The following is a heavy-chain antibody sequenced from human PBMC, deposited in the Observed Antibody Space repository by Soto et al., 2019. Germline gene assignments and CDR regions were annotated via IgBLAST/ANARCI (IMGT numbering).Heavy chain of an antibody. J-gene: IGHJ4*02. CDR2: IYPGDSET. CDR1: GYSITSYW. CDR3: ARHRRGRGSEY. Sequence: GESLKISCKGSGYSITSYWIGWVRQMPGKGLEWMGIIYPGDSETRYSPSVQGQVTISADKSISTAYLQWSSLKASDTAMYYCARHRRGRGSEYWGQGTLVTVSS. V-gene: IGHV5-51*01. D-gene: IGHD3-16*01.